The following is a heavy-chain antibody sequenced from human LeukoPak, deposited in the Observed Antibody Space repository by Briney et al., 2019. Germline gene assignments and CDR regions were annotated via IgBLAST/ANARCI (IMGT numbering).Heavy chain of an antibody. CDR3: ARDSGGYSTLDY. Sequence: PSETLSLTCTVSGGSISSGGFYWSWIRQLPGKGLEWIGYIYHSGTTYYNPSLKSRVTMSIDTSKNHFSLNLSSVTAADTAVYYCARDSGGYSTLDYWGQGTLVTVSS. CDR2: IYHSGTT. V-gene: IGHV4-31*03. D-gene: IGHD2-15*01. CDR1: GGSISSGGFY. J-gene: IGHJ4*02.